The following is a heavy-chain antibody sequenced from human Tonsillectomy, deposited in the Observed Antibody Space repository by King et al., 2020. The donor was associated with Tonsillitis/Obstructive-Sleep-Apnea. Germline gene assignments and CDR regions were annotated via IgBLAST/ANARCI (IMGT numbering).Heavy chain of an antibody. D-gene: IGHD6-13*01. CDR3: TRARYSSSWFYFDY. V-gene: IGHV3-49*05. CDR2: IRGKDYGGTT. CDR1: GFTFGDYP. Sequence: VQLVESGGGLVKPGRSLRLSCTTSGFTFGDYPMSWFRQAPGEGLEWVGFIRGKDYGGTTEYAASLKGRFTISRDVSKSIAYLQMNSLKTEDTAVYYCTRARYSSSWFYFDYWGQGTLVTVSS. J-gene: IGHJ4*02.